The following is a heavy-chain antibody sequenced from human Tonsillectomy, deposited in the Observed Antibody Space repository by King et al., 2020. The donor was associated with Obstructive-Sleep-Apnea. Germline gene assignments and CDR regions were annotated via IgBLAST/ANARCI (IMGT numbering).Heavy chain of an antibody. CDR3: AKDMGGGYSYGPDY. CDR2: MSWNLGST. J-gene: IGHJ4*02. CDR1: RFTFDDYA. V-gene: IGHV3-9*01. Sequence: VQLVESGGGLVQPGRSLRLSCAASRFTFDDYAMHCVRQSPGQGLEWVSVMSWNLGSTGYADSVKGRFTISRDNAKNSLDLQMNSLRAEDTALYYCAKDMGGGYSYGPDYWGQGTLVTVSS. D-gene: IGHD5-18*01.